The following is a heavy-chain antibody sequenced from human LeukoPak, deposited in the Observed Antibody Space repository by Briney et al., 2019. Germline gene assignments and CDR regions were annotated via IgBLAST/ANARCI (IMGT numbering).Heavy chain of an antibody. D-gene: IGHD3-22*01. Sequence: PGGTLRLSCAASGFTFSNHWMTWIRQAPGKGLEWVANIKQDGIEKYYADSVEGRFTVSRDNNKKTLFLQMHTLRAEDTAVYYCARGSSGYYCDHFQTWGQGSLVTVSS. V-gene: IGHV3-7*01. CDR3: ARGSSGYYCDHFQT. J-gene: IGHJ1*01. CDR1: GFTFSNHW. CDR2: IKQDGIEK.